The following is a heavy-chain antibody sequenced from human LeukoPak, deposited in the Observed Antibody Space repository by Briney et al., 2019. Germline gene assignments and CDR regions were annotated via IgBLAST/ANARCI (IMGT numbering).Heavy chain of an antibody. J-gene: IGHJ3*01. CDR1: GFTFSSYA. Sequence: PGGSLRLSCAASGFTFSSYAMSWVRQAPGRGREWVAVISGPGPRPVYAASVKGRFTISSDNSKNTLFLQLDSLRLDDTSIYYCAKEEMPHAFDLWGQGTMVTVSS. D-gene: IGHD5-24*01. CDR2: ISGPGPRP. V-gene: IGHV3-23*01. CDR3: AKEEMPHAFDL.